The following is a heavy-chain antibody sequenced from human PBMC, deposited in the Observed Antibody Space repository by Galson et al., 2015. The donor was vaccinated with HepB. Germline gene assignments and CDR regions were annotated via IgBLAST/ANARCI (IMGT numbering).Heavy chain of an antibody. Sequence: SLRLSCAASGLPFSNYGMHWVRQAPGKGLECVSAISRGGDTSDYADSVKGRFTVSRDSSTNTLYLQMNGLRADDTAIYYCVRGTTAPDCWGQGTLVTVSS. J-gene: IGHJ1*01. CDR1: GLPFSNYG. D-gene: IGHD2/OR15-2a*01. CDR3: VRGTTAPDC. V-gene: IGHV3-23*01. CDR2: ISRGGDTS.